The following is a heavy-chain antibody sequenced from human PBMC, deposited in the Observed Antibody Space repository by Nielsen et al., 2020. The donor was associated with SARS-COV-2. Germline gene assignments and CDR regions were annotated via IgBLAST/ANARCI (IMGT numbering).Heavy chain of an antibody. CDR3: ARDGIIVVVTATPSPSYFDY. V-gene: IGHV3-48*03. CDR2: ISSSGSTI. J-gene: IGHJ4*02. D-gene: IGHD2-21*02. Sequence: VRQMPGKGLEWVSAISSSGSTIYYADSVKGRFTISRDNAKNSLYLQMNSLRAEDTAVYYCARDGIIVVVTATPSPSYFDYWGQGTLVTVSS.